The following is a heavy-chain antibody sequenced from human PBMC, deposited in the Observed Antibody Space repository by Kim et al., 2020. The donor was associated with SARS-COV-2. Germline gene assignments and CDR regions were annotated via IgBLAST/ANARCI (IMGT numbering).Heavy chain of an antibody. CDR3: ARRGIAVADYYYGMDV. CDR1: GFTFSSYS. J-gene: IGHJ6*02. V-gene: IGHV3-48*04. CDR2: ISSSSSTI. D-gene: IGHD6-19*01. Sequence: GGSLRLSCAASGFTFSSYSMNWVRQAPGKGLEWVSYISSSSSTIYYADSVKGRFTISRDNAKNSLYLQMNSLRAEDTAVYYCARRGIAVADYYYGMDVWGQGTTVTVSS.